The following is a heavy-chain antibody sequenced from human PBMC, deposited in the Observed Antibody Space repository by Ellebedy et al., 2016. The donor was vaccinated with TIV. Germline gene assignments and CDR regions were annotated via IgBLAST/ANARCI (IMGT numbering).Heavy chain of an antibody. CDR3: ARGIFGDYGPADAFDI. CDR1: GGSISSYY. D-gene: IGHD4-17*01. CDR2: IYYSGST. J-gene: IGHJ3*02. Sequence: MPGGSLRLSCTVSGGSISSYYWSWIRQPPGKGLEWIGYIYYSGSTNYNPSLKSRVTISVDTSKNQFSLKLSSVTAADTAVYYCARGIFGDYGPADAFDIWGQGTMVTVSS. V-gene: IGHV4-59*01.